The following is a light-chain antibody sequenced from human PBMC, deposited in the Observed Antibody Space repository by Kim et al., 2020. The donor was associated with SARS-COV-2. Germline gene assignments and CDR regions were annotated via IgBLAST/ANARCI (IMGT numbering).Light chain of an antibody. CDR3: QQYSNSRT. V-gene: IGKV3-20*01. CDR2: RAS. Sequence: EIVLTQSPGTLSLSPGERATLSCRASQSVSSSYLAWYQQKPGQAPRLLIYRASSRATGIPDRFSGSGSGTDITLTISRLEPEDFAVYYCQQYSNSRTFGQGTKVDIK. CDR1: QSVSSSY. J-gene: IGKJ1*01.